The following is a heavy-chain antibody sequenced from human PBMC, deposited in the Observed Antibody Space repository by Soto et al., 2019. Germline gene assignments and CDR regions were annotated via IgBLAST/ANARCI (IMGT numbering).Heavy chain of an antibody. CDR1: GFTVSSSY. J-gene: IGHJ4*02. Sequence: EVQLVETGGGLIQPGGSLRLSCAASGFTVSSSYMSWVRQAPGKGLELVSVIYSSGNTYYADSVKGQFTISRDNSKNTLYLQRNSLRTDDTAVYYCVRARDYGGEGYFGYCGQGTLVTVSS. CDR3: VRARDYGGEGYFGY. D-gene: IGHD4-17*01. CDR2: IYSSGNT. V-gene: IGHV3-53*02.